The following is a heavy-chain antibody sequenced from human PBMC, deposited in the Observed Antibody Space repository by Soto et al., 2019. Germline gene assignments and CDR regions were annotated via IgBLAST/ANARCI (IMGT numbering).Heavy chain of an antibody. CDR1: GFTFDDYT. Sequence: GGSLRLSCAASGFTFDDYTMHWVRQALGKGLEWVSLISWDGGSTYYADSVKGRFTISRDNSKNSLYLQMNSLRTEDTALYYCAKDYSIRYYDFWSGYYDYWGQGTLVTVSS. V-gene: IGHV3-43*01. D-gene: IGHD3-3*01. J-gene: IGHJ4*02. CDR3: AKDYSIRYYDFWSGYYDY. CDR2: ISWDGGST.